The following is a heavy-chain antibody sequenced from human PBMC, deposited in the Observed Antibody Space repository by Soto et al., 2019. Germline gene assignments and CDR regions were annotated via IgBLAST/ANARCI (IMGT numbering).Heavy chain of an antibody. V-gene: IGHV4-34*01. CDR2: INHSGST. J-gene: IGHJ6*02. Sequence: PSETLSLTCAVYGGSFSGYYWSWIRQPPGKGLEWIGEINHSGSTNYNPSLKSRVTISVDTSKNQFSLKLSSVTAADTAVYYCARRQGAHSSSWYYYYYGMDVWGQGTTVTASS. CDR1: GGSFSGYY. D-gene: IGHD6-13*01. CDR3: ARRQGAHSSSWYYYYYGMDV.